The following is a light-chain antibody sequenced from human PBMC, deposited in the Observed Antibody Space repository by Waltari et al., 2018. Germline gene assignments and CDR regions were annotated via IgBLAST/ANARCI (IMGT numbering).Light chain of an antibody. Sequence: EIVLTQSPATLSLSPGERATLSCRASQSVSSSLAWYQQKPGQAPRLLIYGASSRATGIPGRFSGSGSGTDFTLTISSLGPEDFAIYYCQQYSNWFTFGPGTKLDIK. CDR3: QQYSNWFT. V-gene: IGKV3-15*01. CDR1: QSVSSS. J-gene: IGKJ3*01. CDR2: GAS.